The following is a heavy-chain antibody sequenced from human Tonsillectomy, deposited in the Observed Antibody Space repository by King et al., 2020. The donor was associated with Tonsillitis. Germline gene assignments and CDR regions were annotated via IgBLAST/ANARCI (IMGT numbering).Heavy chain of an antibody. J-gene: IGHJ6*03. CDR3: ARESPREGSYYFYFMDV. Sequence: VQLPQWGAGLLKPSETLSLTCAVNGGSFSDYFWSWIRQTPGKGLQWIGEVNHRGTTNYNPSLKSRVTISVDTSKNQFSLKMSSLTASDTAVYYCARESPREGSYYFYFMDVWGKGTTVTVSS. CDR2: VNHRGTT. V-gene: IGHV4-34*01. CDR1: GGSFSDYF.